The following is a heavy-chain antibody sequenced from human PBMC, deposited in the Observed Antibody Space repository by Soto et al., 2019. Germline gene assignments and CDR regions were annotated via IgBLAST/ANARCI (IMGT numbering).Heavy chain of an antibody. CDR2: INHSGST. CDR3: ASVIGYCSSTSCYAFDY. V-gene: IGHV4-34*01. CDR1: GGSFSGYY. Sequence: SETLSLICAVYGGSFSGYYWSWIRQPPGKGLEWIGEINHSGSTNYNPSLKSRVTISVDTSKNQFSLKLSSVTAADTAVYYCASVIGYCSSTSCYAFDYWGQGTLVTVSS. J-gene: IGHJ4*02. D-gene: IGHD2-2*01.